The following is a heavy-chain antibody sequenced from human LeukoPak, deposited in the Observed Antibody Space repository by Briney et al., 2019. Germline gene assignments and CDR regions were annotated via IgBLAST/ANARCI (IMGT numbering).Heavy chain of an antibody. Sequence: SETLSLTCTVSGGSISSYYWSWIRQPPGKGLEWIGYIYYSGSTNYNPSLQSRVTISVDTSKNQFSLKLSSVTAADTAVYYCARDAYDSSGYTLGYWGQGTLVTVSS. CDR3: ARDAYDSSGYTLGY. CDR2: IYYSGST. CDR1: GGSISSYY. D-gene: IGHD3-22*01. V-gene: IGHV4-59*01. J-gene: IGHJ4*02.